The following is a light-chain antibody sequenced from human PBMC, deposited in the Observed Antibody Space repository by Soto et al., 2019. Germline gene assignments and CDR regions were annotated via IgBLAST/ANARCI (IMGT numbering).Light chain of an antibody. CDR2: DDS. V-gene: IGLV3-21*02. CDR3: QVWDSSSDHVV. CDR1: NIGNKS. J-gene: IGLJ2*01. Sequence: SYELTQPPSVSVAPGQTARITCGGNNIGNKSVHWYQQKPGQAPVLVVYDDSDRPSGIPERFSGSNSGNTATLIISRVEAGDEADYYCQVWDSSSDHVVFGGGTKVTVL.